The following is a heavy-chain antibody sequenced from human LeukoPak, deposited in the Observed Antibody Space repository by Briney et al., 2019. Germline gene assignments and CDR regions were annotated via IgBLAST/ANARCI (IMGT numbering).Heavy chain of an antibody. V-gene: IGHV3-30*18. Sequence: PGGSLRLSCAASGFTSSSYGMHWVRQAPGKGLEWVAVISYDGSNKYYADSVEGRFTISRDNSKNTLYLQMNSLRAEDTAVYYCAKGPYYVWGSYLDYWGQGTLVTVSS. D-gene: IGHD3-16*02. J-gene: IGHJ4*02. CDR3: AKGPYYVWGSYLDY. CDR2: ISYDGSNK. CDR1: GFTSSSYG.